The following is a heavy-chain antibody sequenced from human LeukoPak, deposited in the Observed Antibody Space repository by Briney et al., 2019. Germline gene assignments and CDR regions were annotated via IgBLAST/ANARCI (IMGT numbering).Heavy chain of an antibody. J-gene: IGHJ4*02. CDR3: ANLDYDSSGYGDY. CDR1: GYTFTGYY. Sequence: ASVKVSCTASGYTFTGYYMHWVRQAPGQGLEWMGWINPNSGGTNYAQKFQGRVTMTRDTSISTAYMELSRLRSDDTAVYYCANLDYDSSGYGDYWGQGTLVTVSS. V-gene: IGHV1-2*02. CDR2: INPNSGGT. D-gene: IGHD3-22*01.